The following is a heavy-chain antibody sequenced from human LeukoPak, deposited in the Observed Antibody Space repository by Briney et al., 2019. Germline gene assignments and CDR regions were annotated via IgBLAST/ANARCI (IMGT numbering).Heavy chain of an antibody. CDR1: GFTFSSYW. J-gene: IGHJ6*02. CDR2: IKQDGSEK. Sequence: SGGSLRLSCAASGFTFSSYWMNWVRQAPGKGLEWVANIKQDGSEKYYVDSVRGRFTISRDNAKNSLYLQMNSLRADDTAVYYCARIPHHYGMDVWGQGTTVTVSS. CDR3: ARIPHHYGMDV. V-gene: IGHV3-7*01.